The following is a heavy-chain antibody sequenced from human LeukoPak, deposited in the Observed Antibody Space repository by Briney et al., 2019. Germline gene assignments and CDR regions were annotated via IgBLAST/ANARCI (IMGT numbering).Heavy chain of an antibody. V-gene: IGHV4-38-2*02. Sequence: SETLSLTRSVSGYSISSGYYWGWIRRPPGKGLEWIGNIYHDGNTYYNPSLKSRVTISVDTSKNQFSLRLSSVTAADTAVYYCERFFRTVWELPYYWGPGTLVTVSS. CDR1: GYSISSGYY. J-gene: IGHJ4*02. D-gene: IGHD1-26*01. CDR3: ERFFRTVWELPYY. CDR2: IYHDGNT.